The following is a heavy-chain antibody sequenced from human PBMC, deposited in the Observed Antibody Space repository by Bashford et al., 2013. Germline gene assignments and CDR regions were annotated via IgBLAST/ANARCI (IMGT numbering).Heavy chain of an antibody. D-gene: IGHD6-19*01. Sequence: IVWVRQAPGQGLEWMGWISVSNGKTNYAQKLQGRVTLTTDTSTATAYMELKSLTSDDTAVYYCARDLGYGSSPNXYHYVMDVWGPRGPRSPVSS. CDR3: ARDLGYGSSPNXYHYVMDV. CDR2: ISVSNGKT. J-gene: IGHJ6*01. V-gene: IGHV1-18*01.